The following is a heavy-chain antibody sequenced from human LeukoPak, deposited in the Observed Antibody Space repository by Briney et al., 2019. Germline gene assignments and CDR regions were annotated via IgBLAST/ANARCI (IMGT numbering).Heavy chain of an antibody. D-gene: IGHD3-16*02. CDR2: IYYSGST. J-gene: IGHJ5*02. V-gene: IGHV4-30-4*01. Sequence: SETLSLTCTVSGGSISSGDYYWSWIRQPPGKGLEWIGYIYYSGSTYYNPSLKSRVTISVDTSKNQFSLKLSSVTAADTAVYYCARAQRYLLLFDPWGQGTLVTVSS. CDR1: GGSISSGDYY. CDR3: ARAQRYLLLFDP.